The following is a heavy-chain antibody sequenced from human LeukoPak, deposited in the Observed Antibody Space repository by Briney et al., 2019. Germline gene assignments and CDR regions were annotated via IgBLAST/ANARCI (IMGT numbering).Heavy chain of an antibody. CDR3: ARGYSYVFY. V-gene: IGHV3-7*04. CDR1: GFTFSSYW. Sequence: GGSLRLSCAASGFTFSSYWMSWVRQAPGKGLEWVANIKLDGSETNYGDSVKGRFTISRDNAKNSLFLQMNSLRAEDTAVYYCARGYSYVFYWGQGTLVSVSS. CDR2: IKLDGSET. D-gene: IGHD5-18*01. J-gene: IGHJ4*02.